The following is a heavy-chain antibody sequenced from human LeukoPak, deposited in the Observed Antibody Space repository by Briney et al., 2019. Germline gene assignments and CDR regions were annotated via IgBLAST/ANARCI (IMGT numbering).Heavy chain of an antibody. J-gene: IGHJ6*03. D-gene: IGHD2-15*01. CDR3: ARSSRPCSGGSCYLYSYYYHNMDV. CDR1: GYTLTGYY. Sequence: ASVKVSCKASGYTLTGYYMHWVRQAPGQGLEWMGWINPNSGGTNYAQKFQGRVTMTRDTSISTAYMELSRLRSDDTAVYYCARSSRPCSGGSCYLYSYYYHNMDVWGKGTTVTVSS. V-gene: IGHV1-2*02. CDR2: INPNSGGT.